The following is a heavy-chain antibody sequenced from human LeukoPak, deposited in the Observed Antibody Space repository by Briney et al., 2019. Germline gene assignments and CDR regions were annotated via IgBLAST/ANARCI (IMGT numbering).Heavy chain of an antibody. V-gene: IGHV4-34*01. CDR2: INHSGST. J-gene: IGHJ5*02. CDR3: ARSGYCSSTSCYLNWFDP. Sequence: SETLSLTCAVYGGSFSGYYWSWIRQPPGKGLEWIGEINHSGSTNYNPSLKSRVTISVDTSKNQFSLKLSFVTAADTAVYYCARSGYCSSTSCYLNWFDPWGQGTLVTVSS. CDR1: GGSFSGYY. D-gene: IGHD2-2*03.